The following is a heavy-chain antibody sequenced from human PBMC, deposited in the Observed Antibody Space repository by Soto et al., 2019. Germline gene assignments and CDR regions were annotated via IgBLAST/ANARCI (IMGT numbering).Heavy chain of an antibody. CDR1: GGTFSSYA. CDR3: ATGPNCTNGVCYEAYYYYGMDV. J-gene: IGHJ6*02. CDR2: IIPIFGTA. V-gene: IGHV1-69*01. D-gene: IGHD2-8*01. Sequence: QVQLVQSGAEVKKPGSSVMVSCKASGGTFSSYAISWVRQAPGQGLEWMGGIIPIFGTANYAQKFQGRVTITADESTSTAYMELSSLRSEDTAVYYCATGPNCTNGVCYEAYYYYGMDVWGQGTTVTVSS.